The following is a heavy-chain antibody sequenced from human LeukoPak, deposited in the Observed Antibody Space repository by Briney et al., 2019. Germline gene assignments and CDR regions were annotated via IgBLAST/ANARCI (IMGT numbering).Heavy chain of an antibody. CDR1: GFTFSRKS. D-gene: IGHD3-10*01. J-gene: IGHJ4*02. CDR3: ARDGLYDSGTYIDY. CDR2: ISYDGSKK. V-gene: IGHV3-30-3*01. Sequence: GGSLRLSCAASGFTFSRKSMHWVRQVPGKGLEWVAVISYDGSKKYYADSVKGRFTLSRDNSKNTLYLQMNSLRAEDTVVYYCARDGLYDSGTYIDYWGQETLVTVSS.